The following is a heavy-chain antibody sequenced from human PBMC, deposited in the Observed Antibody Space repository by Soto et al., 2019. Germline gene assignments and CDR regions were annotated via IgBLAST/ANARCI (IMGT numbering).Heavy chain of an antibody. CDR2: ISAYDGNT. J-gene: IGHJ6*02. CDR3: ARGGYYDSSGYRNYYYYGMNV. Sequence: QVQLVQSGAEVKKPGASVKVSCKASGYTFTSYGINWVRQAPGQGLEWLGWISAYDGNTNYAQILQGRVSMTTDTSTNTAYMEVRSLRSDDTAVYYCARGGYYDSSGYRNYYYYGMNVWGQGTTVTVSS. V-gene: IGHV1-18*01. CDR1: GYTFTSYG. D-gene: IGHD3-22*01.